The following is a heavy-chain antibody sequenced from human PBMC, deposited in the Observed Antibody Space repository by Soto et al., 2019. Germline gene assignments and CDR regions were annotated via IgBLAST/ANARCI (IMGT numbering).Heavy chain of an antibody. Sequence: GGSLRLSCAASGFTFSSYAMSWVRQAPGKGLEWVSAISGSGGSTYYADSVKGRFTISRDNSKNTLYLQMNSLRAEDTAVYYCAKEAHPDPYDILTGSYPFDYWGQGTLVTVSS. J-gene: IGHJ4*02. CDR2: ISGSGGST. V-gene: IGHV3-23*01. D-gene: IGHD3-9*01. CDR3: AKEAHPDPYDILTGSYPFDY. CDR1: GFTFSSYA.